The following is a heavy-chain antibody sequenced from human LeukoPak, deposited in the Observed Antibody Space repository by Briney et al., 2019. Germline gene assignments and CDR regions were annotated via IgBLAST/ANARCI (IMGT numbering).Heavy chain of an antibody. Sequence: QPGGSLRLSCAASGFIFSSYGMHWVRQSPGTGLEWVAVISYDGSDTYYTDSVKGRFTISGDIAKNTLYLETNSLRVEDTAVYYCAKAATGTRNAFDIWGQGTMVTVSS. D-gene: IGHD6-13*01. CDR1: GFIFSSYG. V-gene: IGHV3-30*18. J-gene: IGHJ3*02. CDR2: ISYDGSDT. CDR3: AKAATGTRNAFDI.